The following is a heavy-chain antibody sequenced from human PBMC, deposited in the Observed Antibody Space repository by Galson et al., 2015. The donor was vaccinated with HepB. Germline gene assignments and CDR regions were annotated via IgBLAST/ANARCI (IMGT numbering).Heavy chain of an antibody. CDR1: GFTFSSYF. Sequence: CAASGFTFSSYFMNWVRQAPGKGLEWISYISTSSDTTLYADSVKGRFTISRDNAKNSQYLQMNSLRAEDTAVYYCATLGALRGVTLLGYWGQGTLVTVSS. J-gene: IGHJ4*02. CDR2: ISTSSDTT. D-gene: IGHD3-10*01. V-gene: IGHV3-48*01. CDR3: ATLGALRGVTLLGY.